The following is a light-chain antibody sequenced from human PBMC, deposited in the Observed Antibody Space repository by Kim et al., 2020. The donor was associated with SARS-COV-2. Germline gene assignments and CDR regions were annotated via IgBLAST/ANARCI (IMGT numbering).Light chain of an antibody. CDR3: QQRSHWPGT. J-gene: IGKJ1*01. CDR1: QSVSSY. CDR2: DAS. V-gene: IGKV3-11*01. Sequence: EIVLTQSPATLSLSPGERATLSCRASQSVSSYLAWYQQKPGQAPRLLIYDASNRVTGIPARFSGSGSGTDFTLTISSLEPEDFAVYYCQQRSHWPGTFGQGTKVDIK.